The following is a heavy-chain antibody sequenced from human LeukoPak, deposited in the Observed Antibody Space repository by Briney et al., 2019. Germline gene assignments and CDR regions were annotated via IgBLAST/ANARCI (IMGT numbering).Heavy chain of an antibody. CDR3: ARAVTYFYGSVTYDWFDP. Sequence: GGSLRLSCAASGFTFSSYWMHWVRQIPGKGLVWVSRIKSDGSTIYADSVKGRFTISRDNAKNTVYLQMNSLRAEDTAIYYCARAVTYFYGSVTYDWFDPWGQGTLVTVSS. CDR1: GFTFSSYW. CDR2: IKSDGST. V-gene: IGHV3-74*01. D-gene: IGHD3-10*01. J-gene: IGHJ5*02.